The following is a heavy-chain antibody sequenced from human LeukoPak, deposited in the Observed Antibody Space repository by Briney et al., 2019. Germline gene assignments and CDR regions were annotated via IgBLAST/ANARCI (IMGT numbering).Heavy chain of an antibody. CDR3: ARTLWELLPFDY. V-gene: IGHV1-2*02. J-gene: IGHJ4*02. Sequence: ASVKVSCKASGYTFSGYYMHWVRQAPGQGLEWMGWINPNSGGTNYAQKFQGRVTMTRDTSISTAYMELSRLRSDDTAVYYCARTLWELLPFDYWGQGTVATVSS. CDR1: GYTFSGYY. CDR2: INPNSGGT. D-gene: IGHD1-26*01.